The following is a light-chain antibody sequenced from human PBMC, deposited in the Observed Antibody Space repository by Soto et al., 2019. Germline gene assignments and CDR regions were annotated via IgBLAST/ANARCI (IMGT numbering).Light chain of an antibody. CDR1: QSVSSSY. J-gene: IGKJ1*01. Sequence: EIVLTQSPGTLSLSPGERATLSCRASQSVSSSYLAWYQQKPGQAPRLLIYGASSRATGIPDRFSGSGSGTDFTLPISRLEPEDFAVYYCEQYDSSRTFGQGTKVDIK. CDR3: EQYDSSRT. CDR2: GAS. V-gene: IGKV3-20*01.